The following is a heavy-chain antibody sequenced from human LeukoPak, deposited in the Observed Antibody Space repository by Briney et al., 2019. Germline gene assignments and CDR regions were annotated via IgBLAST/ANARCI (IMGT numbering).Heavy chain of an antibody. Sequence: PSETLSLTCAVYGGSLSGYYWSWIRQPPGKGLEWIGEINHSGSTNYNPSLKSRVTISVDTSKNQFSLKLSSVTAADTAVYYCARGESNWFDPWGQETLVTVSS. V-gene: IGHV4-34*01. CDR1: GGSLSGYY. CDR2: INHSGST. CDR3: ARGESNWFDP. J-gene: IGHJ5*02.